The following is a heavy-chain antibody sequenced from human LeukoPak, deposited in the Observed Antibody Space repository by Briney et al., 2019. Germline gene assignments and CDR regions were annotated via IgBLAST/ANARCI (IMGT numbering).Heavy chain of an antibody. D-gene: IGHD2-15*01. J-gene: IGHJ3*02. CDR1: GFTFSSYG. CDR2: IWYDGSNE. Sequence: PGRSLRLSCAASGFTFSSYGMHWLRQAPGKGLEWLTIIWYDGSNEYYVDSVRGRFTISRDNSKNTLYLQMNRLRAEDTAVYYCARETGICATPNSCYDAFDIWGQGKMGTVSS. V-gene: IGHV3-33*01. CDR3: ARETGICATPNSCYDAFDI.